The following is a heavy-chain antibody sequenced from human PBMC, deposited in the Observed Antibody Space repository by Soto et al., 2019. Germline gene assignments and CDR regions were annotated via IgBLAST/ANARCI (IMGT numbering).Heavy chain of an antibody. V-gene: IGHV3-49*03. J-gene: IGHJ4*02. CDR2: IRSKAYGGTT. Sequence: GGSLRLSCTASGFTFGDYAMSWFRQAPGKGLEWVGFIRSKAYGGTTEYAASVKGRFTISRDDSKSIAYLQMNSLKTEDTAVYYCTREPAYYDFWSGYVYWGQGTLVTVSS. D-gene: IGHD3-3*01. CDR3: TREPAYYDFWSGYVY. CDR1: GFTFGDYA.